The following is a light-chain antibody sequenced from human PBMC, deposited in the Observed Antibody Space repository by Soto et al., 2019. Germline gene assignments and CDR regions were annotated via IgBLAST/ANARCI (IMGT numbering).Light chain of an antibody. CDR1: QSYGRW. J-gene: IGKJ2*01. CDR2: KTS. V-gene: IGKV1-5*03. CDR3: QEYKTGPWYN. Sequence: DIQMTQSPSTLSASVGDRVTITCRASQSYGRWLAWYQQKPGKAPELLIYKTSTLESGVPSRFSGSGSGTEFTLTISSLQPDDFATYYCQEYKTGPWYNFGQGTRLEIK.